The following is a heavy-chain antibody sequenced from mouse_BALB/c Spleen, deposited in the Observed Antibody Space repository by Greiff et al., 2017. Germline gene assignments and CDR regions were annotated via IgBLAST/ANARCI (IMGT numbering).Heavy chain of an antibody. CDR1: GFNIKDTY. CDR3: ARRGNWDAYAMDY. CDR2: IDPANGNT. J-gene: IGHJ4*01. Sequence: VQLQQSGAELVKPGASVKLSCTASGFNIKDTYMHWVKQRPEQGLEWIGRIDPANGNTKYDPKFQGKATITADTSSNTAYLQLSSLTSEDTAVYYCARRGNWDAYAMDYWGQGTAVTVGS. V-gene: IGHV14-3*02. D-gene: IGHD4-1*01.